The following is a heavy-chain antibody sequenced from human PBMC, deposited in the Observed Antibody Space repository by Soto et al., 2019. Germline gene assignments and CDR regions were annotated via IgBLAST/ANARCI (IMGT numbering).Heavy chain of an antibody. D-gene: IGHD3-10*01. CDR3: ARSSHPSRCLWFGDYYYYYGMDV. CDR1: GFTFSSYG. V-gene: IGHV3-33*01. CDR2: IWYDGSNK. Sequence: VQAGGSLRLSCAASGFTFSSYGMHWVRQAPGKGLEWVAVIWYDGSNKYYADSVKGRFTISRDNSKNTLYLQMNSLRAEDTAVYYCARSSHPSRCLWFGDYYYYYGMDVWGQGTTVTVSS. J-gene: IGHJ6*02.